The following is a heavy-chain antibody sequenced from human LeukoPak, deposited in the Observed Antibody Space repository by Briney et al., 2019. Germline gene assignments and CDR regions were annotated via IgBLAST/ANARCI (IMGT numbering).Heavy chain of an antibody. CDR1: GFTFSTYW. J-gene: IGHJ4*02. Sequence: PGGSLRLSCVTSGFTFSTYWVTWVRQAPGKGLEWVANINQDGSEKYYVDSVKGRFIVSRDNAEHSLYLQMSSPRAEDTAVYYCATDRSSGTPERFDYWGQGTLVTVSS. V-gene: IGHV3-7*01. CDR3: ATDRSSGTPERFDY. CDR2: INQDGSEK. D-gene: IGHD1/OR15-1a*01.